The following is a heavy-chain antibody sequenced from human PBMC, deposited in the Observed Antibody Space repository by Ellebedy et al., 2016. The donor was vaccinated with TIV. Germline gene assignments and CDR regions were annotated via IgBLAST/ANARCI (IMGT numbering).Heavy chain of an antibody. CDR3: VKERDGGWDY. CDR2: ISDSGDST. CDR1: GFTFSSCA. D-gene: IGHD6-19*01. V-gene: IGHV3-23*01. J-gene: IGHJ4*02. Sequence: GESLKISCAASGFTFSSCAMSWVRQAPGKGLEWVSTISDSGDSTYYADSVKGRFTISRDNSKNKLYLQMNSLRAEDTALYYCVKERDGGWDYWGQGTLVTVSS.